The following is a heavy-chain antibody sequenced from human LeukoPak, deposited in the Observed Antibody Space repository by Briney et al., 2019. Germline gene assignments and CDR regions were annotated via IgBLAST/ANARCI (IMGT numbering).Heavy chain of an antibody. J-gene: IGHJ4*02. D-gene: IGHD3-22*01. CDR1: GFTFSSYS. CDR3: AKSITMIVVVIGVDY. Sequence: PGGSLRLSCAASGFTFSSYSMNWVRQAPGKGLEWVSAISGSGGSTYYADSVKGRFTISRDNSKNTLYLQMNSLRAEDTAVYYCAKSITMIVVVIGVDYWGQGTLVTVSS. CDR2: ISGSGGST. V-gene: IGHV3-23*01.